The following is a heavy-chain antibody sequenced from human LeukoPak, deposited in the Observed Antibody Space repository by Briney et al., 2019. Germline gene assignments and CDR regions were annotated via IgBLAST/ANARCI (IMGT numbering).Heavy chain of an antibody. V-gene: IGHV4-59*01. D-gene: IGHD3-22*01. CDR3: AREVGSGYSFDY. Sequence: SETLSLTCTFSGGSISSYYWSWIRQPPGKGLEWIGYIYYSGSTNYNPSLKSRVTISVDTSKNQFSLKLSSVTAADTAVYYCAREVGSGYSFDYWGQGTLVTVSS. J-gene: IGHJ4*02. CDR1: GGSISSYY. CDR2: IYYSGST.